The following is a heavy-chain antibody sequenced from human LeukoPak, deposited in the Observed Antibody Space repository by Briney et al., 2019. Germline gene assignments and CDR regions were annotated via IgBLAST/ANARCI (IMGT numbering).Heavy chain of an antibody. CDR1: GYTSTSYY. D-gene: IGHD3-22*01. CDR3: ARVRNYYGSSGYSYYFDY. CDR2: INPSGGST. V-gene: IGHV1-46*01. Sequence: ASVKVSCKASGYTSTSYYMHWVRQAPGQGLAWMGIINPSGGSTSYAQKFQGRVTMTRDTSTSTVYMELSSLRSEDTAVYYCARVRNYYGSSGYSYYFDYWGQGTLVTVSS. J-gene: IGHJ4*02.